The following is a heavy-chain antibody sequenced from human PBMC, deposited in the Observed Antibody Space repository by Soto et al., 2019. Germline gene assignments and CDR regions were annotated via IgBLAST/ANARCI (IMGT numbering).Heavy chain of an antibody. D-gene: IGHD5-12*01. Sequence: QVQLVQSGAEVKKPGSSVKVSCKASGGTFSSYAISWVRQAPGQGLEWMGGIIPIFGTANYAQQFQGRVTSTADESTSTAYMALSSLRSEDTAVDYCAREGDGYRSRGVDYWGQGTLVTVSA. CDR3: AREGDGYRSRGVDY. J-gene: IGHJ4*02. CDR2: IIPIFGTA. CDR1: GGTFSSYA. V-gene: IGHV1-69*01.